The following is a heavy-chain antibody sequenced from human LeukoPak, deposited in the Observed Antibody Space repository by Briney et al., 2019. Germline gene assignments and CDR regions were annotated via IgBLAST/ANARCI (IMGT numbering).Heavy chain of an antibody. D-gene: IGHD3-9*01. CDR2: MNPNSGNT. V-gene: IGHV1-8*01. CDR1: GYTFTSYD. Sequence: ASVKVSCKASGYTFTSYDINWVRQATGQGLEWMGWMNPNSGNTGYAQKFQGRVTMTRNTSISTAYMELSSLRSEDTAVYYCARVYYDILTGYYSNWFDPWGQGTLVTVSS. J-gene: IGHJ5*02. CDR3: ARVYYDILTGYYSNWFDP.